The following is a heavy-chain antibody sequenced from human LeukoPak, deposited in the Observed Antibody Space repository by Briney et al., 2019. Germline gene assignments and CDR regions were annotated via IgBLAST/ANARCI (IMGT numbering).Heavy chain of an antibody. Sequence: HTGGSLRLSCAASGFTFSSYWMSWVRQAPGKGLEWVANINQDGSEKYYVDSVKGRFTISRDNAKNSLYLQINSLRAEDTAVYYCARRRGSYSFDYWGQGTLVTVSS. CDR1: GFTFSSYW. J-gene: IGHJ4*02. CDR2: INQDGSEK. CDR3: ARRRGSYSFDY. V-gene: IGHV3-7*01. D-gene: IGHD1-26*01.